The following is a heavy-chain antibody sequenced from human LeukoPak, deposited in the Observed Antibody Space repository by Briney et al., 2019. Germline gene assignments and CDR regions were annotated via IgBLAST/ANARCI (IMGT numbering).Heavy chain of an antibody. CDR3: AKGGIAAAGTCYFDY. CDR1: GFTSSSYA. Sequence: PGGSLRLSCAASGFTSSSYAMHWVRQAPGKGLEWVAVISYDGSNKYYADSVKGRFTISRDNSKNTLYLQMNSLRAEDTAVYYCAKGGIAAAGTCYFDYWGQGTLVTVSS. D-gene: IGHD6-13*01. V-gene: IGHV3-30-3*01. J-gene: IGHJ4*02. CDR2: ISYDGSNK.